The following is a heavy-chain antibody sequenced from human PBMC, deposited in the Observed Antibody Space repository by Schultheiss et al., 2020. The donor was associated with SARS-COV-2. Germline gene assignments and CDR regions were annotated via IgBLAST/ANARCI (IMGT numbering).Heavy chain of an antibody. Sequence: SETLSLTCTVSGGSISSGGYYWSWIRQPPGKGLEWIGEINHSGSTNYNPSLKSRVTISVDTSKNQFSLKLSSVTAADTAVYYCARKYTYHDAFDIWGQGTMVTVSS. CDR2: INHSGST. J-gene: IGHJ3*02. V-gene: IGHV4-39*07. CDR3: ARKYTYHDAFDI. CDR1: GGSISSGGYY. D-gene: IGHD6-6*01.